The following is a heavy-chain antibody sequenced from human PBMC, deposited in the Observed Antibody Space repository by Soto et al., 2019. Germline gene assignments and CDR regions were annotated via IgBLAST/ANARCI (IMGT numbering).Heavy chain of an antibody. D-gene: IGHD5-18*01. CDR3: ARERGYKTNWFDP. CDR1: GGSISSYY. V-gene: IGHV4-59*01. J-gene: IGHJ5*02. CDR2: IYYGGST. Sequence: PSETLSLTCTVSGGSISSYYWSWIRQPPGKGLEWIGYIYYGGSTNYNPSLKSRVTISVDTSKNQFSLKLSSVTAADTAVYYCARERGYKTNWFDPWGQGTLVTVSS.